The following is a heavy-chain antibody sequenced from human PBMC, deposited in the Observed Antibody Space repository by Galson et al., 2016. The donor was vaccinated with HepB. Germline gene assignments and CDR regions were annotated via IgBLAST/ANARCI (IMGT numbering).Heavy chain of an antibody. J-gene: IGHJ4*02. CDR2: IDAGGNT. Sequence: TLSLTCSASGGSIGSGNYFWTWIRQPAGKGLEWIGRIDAGGNTDYSPSLESRITISADTSKNQFSLKLSSVTAADTAVYYCATNKAAAPFDYWGQGTLVTVSS. V-gene: IGHV4-61*02. D-gene: IGHD6-13*01. CDR1: GGSIGSGNYF. CDR3: ATNKAAAPFDY.